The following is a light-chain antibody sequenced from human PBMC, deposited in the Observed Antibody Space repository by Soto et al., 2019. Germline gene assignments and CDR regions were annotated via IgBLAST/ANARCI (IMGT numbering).Light chain of an antibody. CDR1: QSVSFSY. CDR3: QQYGSSPLT. CDR2: GAS. V-gene: IGKV3-20*01. J-gene: IGKJ4*01. Sequence: EIGWTQAPGTLSLSPRERATLSCRASQSVSFSYLAWYQQKPGQAPRRLIYGASSRATGIPDRFSGSGSGTDFTLPISRLEPEDFAVYYCQQYGSSPLTFDGGTKVEIK.